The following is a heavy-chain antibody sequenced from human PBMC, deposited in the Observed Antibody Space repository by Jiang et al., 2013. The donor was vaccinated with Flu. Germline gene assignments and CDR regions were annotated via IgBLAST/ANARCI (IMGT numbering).Heavy chain of an antibody. V-gene: IGHV3-48*03. D-gene: IGHD1-1*01. CDR2: ISSSGSTI. CDR3: ASENWNPSYYFDY. Sequence: VQLVESGGGLVQPGGSLRLSCAASGFTFSSYEMNWVRQAPGKGLEWVSYISSSGSTIYYADSVKGRFTISRDNAKNSLYLQMNSLRAEDTAVYYCASENWNPSYYFDYWGQGTLVTVSS. CDR1: GFTFSSYE. J-gene: IGHJ4*02.